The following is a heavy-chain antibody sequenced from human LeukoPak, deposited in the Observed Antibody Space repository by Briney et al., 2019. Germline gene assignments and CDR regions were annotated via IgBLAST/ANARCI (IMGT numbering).Heavy chain of an antibody. D-gene: IGHD3-16*02. CDR2: ISGSTSYI. J-gene: IGHJ4*02. CDR1: AFTFRTYS. Sequence: GGSLRLSCVASAFTFRTYSMHWVRQAPGKGLEWVSSISGSTSYIYYEDSVRGRFTISRDNAKNSLYLQMNSLRAEDTAVYYCARGSDFVWGSYRPYFDYWGQGTLVTVSS. CDR3: ARGSDFVWGSYRPYFDY. V-gene: IGHV3-21*01.